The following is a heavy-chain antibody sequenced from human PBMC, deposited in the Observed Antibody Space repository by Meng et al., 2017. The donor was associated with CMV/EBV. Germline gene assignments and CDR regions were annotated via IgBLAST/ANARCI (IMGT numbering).Heavy chain of an antibody. J-gene: IGHJ5*02. CDR3: AHRGRIAAAGTDWFDP. V-gene: IGHV2-5*02. D-gene: IGHD6-13*01. CDR2: IYWDDDK. CDR1: GFSLSTSGVG. Sequence: QITLEEPGPTLAKPNQTLTLTCTFSGFSLSTSGVGVGWIRQPPGKALEWLALIYWDDDKRYSPSLKSRLTITKDTSKNQVVLTMTNMDPVDTATYYCAHRGRIAAAGTDWFDPWGQGTLVTVSS.